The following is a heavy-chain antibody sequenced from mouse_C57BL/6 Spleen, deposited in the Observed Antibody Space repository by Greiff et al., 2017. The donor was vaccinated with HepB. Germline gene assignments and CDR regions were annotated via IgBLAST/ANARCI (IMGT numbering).Heavy chain of an antibody. CDR1: GYSFTGYY. Sequence: DVQLQESGPELVKPGASVKISCKASGYSFTGYYMNWVKQSPEKSLEWIGEINPSTGGTTYNQKFKAKATLTVDKSSSTAYMQLKSLTSEDSAVYYCAETAQAFYAMDYWGQGTSVTVSS. D-gene: IGHD3-2*02. V-gene: IGHV1-42*01. CDR3: AETAQAFYAMDY. CDR2: INPSTGGT. J-gene: IGHJ4*01.